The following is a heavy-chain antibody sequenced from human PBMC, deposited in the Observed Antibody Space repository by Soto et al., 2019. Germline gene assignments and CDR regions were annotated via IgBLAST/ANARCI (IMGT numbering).Heavy chain of an antibody. V-gene: IGHV3-33*01. CDR3: ARDSGRSSLGGMDV. D-gene: IGHD6-6*01. CDR1: GFTFSNHA. J-gene: IGHJ6*02. CDR2: IWYDGTNK. Sequence: GGSLRLSCAGSGFTFSNHAMHWVRQAPGKGLEWVAVIWYDGTNKNYADSVKGRFTISRDNSKNTLYVQMNSLRAEDTAVYYCARDSGRSSLGGMDVWGQGTTVTVSS.